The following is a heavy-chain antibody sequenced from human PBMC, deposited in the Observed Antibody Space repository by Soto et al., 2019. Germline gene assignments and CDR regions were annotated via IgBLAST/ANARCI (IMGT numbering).Heavy chain of an antibody. Sequence: ASVKVXCKASGYTFTSXGISXXXXXXXQGLEWMGWISAYNGNTNYAQKLQGRVTMTRDTSTSTVYMELSSLRSEDTAVYYCARVYCSGGSCYGIDYWGQGTLVTVSS. CDR1: GYTFTSXG. J-gene: IGHJ4*02. CDR2: ISAYNGNT. CDR3: ARVYCSGGSCYGIDY. D-gene: IGHD2-15*01. V-gene: IGHV1-18*01.